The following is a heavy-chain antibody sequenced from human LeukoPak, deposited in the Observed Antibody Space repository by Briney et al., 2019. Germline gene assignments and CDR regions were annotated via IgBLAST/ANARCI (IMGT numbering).Heavy chain of an antibody. CDR3: AKEALGDYVWGSYRYIDY. CDR1: GFTFDDYT. Sequence: GGSLRLSCAASGFTFDDYTMQWVRQAPGKGLEGVSLISGDGGSTYYADSVKGRFTISRDNSKNSLYLQMHSLRTEDTALYYCAKEALGDYVWGSYRYIDYWGQGTLVTVSS. CDR2: ISGDGGST. V-gene: IGHV3-43*01. D-gene: IGHD3-16*02. J-gene: IGHJ4*02.